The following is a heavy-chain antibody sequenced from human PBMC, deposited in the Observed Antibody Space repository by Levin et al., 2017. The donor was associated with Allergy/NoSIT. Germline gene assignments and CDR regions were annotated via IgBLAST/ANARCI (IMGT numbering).Heavy chain of an antibody. CDR2: INHSGST. D-gene: IGHD3-3*01. V-gene: IGHV4-34*01. CDR1: GGSFSGYY. CDR3: ARKQLRFRFNWFDP. Sequence: PSETLSLTCAVYGGSFSGYYWSWIRQPPGKGLEWIGEINHSGSTNYNPSLKSRVTISVDTSKNQFSLKLSSVTAADTAVYYCARKQLRFRFNWFDPWGQGTLVTVSS. J-gene: IGHJ5*02.